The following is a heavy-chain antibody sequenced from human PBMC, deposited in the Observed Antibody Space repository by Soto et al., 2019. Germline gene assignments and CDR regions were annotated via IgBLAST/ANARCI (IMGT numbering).Heavy chain of an antibody. V-gene: IGHV1-8*01. Sequence: ASVKVSCKASGYTFTSYDINWVRQATGQGLEWMGWMNPNSGNTGYAQKFQGRVTMTRNTSISTAYMELSSLRSEDTAVYYCAVVPITTFGVVTYYYYYYMDVWGKGTTVTVSS. CDR1: GYTFTSYD. J-gene: IGHJ6*03. CDR3: AVVPITTFGVVTYYYYYYMDV. CDR2: MNPNSGNT. D-gene: IGHD3-3*01.